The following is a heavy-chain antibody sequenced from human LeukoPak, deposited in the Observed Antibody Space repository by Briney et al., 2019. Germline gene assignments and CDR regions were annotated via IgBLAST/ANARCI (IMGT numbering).Heavy chain of an antibody. CDR3: ATDDFWSGYYYYMDV. CDR2: ISGSGGST. J-gene: IGHJ6*03. CDR1: GFTFSSYA. V-gene: IGHV3-23*01. D-gene: IGHD3-3*01. Sequence: GGSLRLSCAASGFTFSSYAMSWVRQAPGKGLEWVSAISGSGGSTYYADSMKGRFTISRDNSKNTLYLQMNSLRAEDTAVYYCATDDFWSGYYYYMDVWGKGTTVTVSS.